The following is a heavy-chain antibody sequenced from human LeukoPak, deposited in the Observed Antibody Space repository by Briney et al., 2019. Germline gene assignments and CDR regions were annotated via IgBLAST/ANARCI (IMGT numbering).Heavy chain of an antibody. J-gene: IGHJ5*02. Sequence: ASVKVSCKASGGTFSSYAISWVRQAPGQGLEWMGRIIPIFGTANYAQKVQGRVTITTDESTSTAYMELSSLRSEDTAVYYCARAPLVVVPAAHNWFDPWGQGTLVTVSS. D-gene: IGHD2-2*01. V-gene: IGHV1-69*05. CDR2: IIPIFGTA. CDR3: ARAPLVVVPAAHNWFDP. CDR1: GGTFSSYA.